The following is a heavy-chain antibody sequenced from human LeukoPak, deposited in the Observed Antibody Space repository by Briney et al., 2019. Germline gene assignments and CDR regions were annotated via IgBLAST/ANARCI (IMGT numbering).Heavy chain of an antibody. CDR2: ISSSTHYT. D-gene: IGHD6-25*01. Sequence: GGSLRLSCAASGFTFSDYYMTWIRQAPGKGLEWVSFISSSTHYTNYADSVKGRFTISRDNAKNSLYLQMNSLRAEDTAVYYCARDPETWQAAWGQGTLVTVSS. J-gene: IGHJ4*02. CDR3: ARDPETWQAA. V-gene: IGHV3-11*05. CDR1: GFTFSDYY.